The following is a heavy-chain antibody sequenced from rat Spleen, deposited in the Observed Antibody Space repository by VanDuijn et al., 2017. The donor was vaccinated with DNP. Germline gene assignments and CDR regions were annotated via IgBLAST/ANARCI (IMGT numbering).Heavy chain of an antibody. J-gene: IGHJ2*01. D-gene: IGHD1-11*01. V-gene: IGHV5-27*01. CDR1: GFTFRNYG. CDR2: ISTSGGVT. CDR3: TTDFERGY. Sequence: EVQLVETGGGLVQPGRSLKLSCAASGFTFRNYGMAWVRQAPTKGLEWVASISTSGGVTYYRDSVKGRFTISRDNAKSILYLQMDSLRSEDTATYYCTTDFERGYWGQGVMVTVSS.